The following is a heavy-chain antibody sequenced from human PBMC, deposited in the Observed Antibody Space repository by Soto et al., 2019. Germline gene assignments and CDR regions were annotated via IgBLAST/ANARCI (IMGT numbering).Heavy chain of an antibody. V-gene: IGHV3-23*01. D-gene: IGHD2-15*01. CDR3: AKDIRGYCSGDTCYDILDY. J-gene: IGHJ4*02. CDR2: ISASGGST. Sequence: ESGGGLVQPGGSLRLSCAASGFTFSSYPMSWVRQAPGKGLEWVSTISASGGSTYYAGSVKGRFTISRDNSKSTLYLQLNSLRAEDTAVYYCAKDIRGYCSGDTCYDILDYWGQGALVTVSS. CDR1: GFTFSSYP.